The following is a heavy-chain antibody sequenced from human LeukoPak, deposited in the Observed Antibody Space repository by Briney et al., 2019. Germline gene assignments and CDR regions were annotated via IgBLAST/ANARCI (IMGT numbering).Heavy chain of an antibody. CDR3: ARVGIRAAAQANFDY. J-gene: IGHJ4*02. D-gene: IGHD6-13*01. Sequence: SETLSLTCTVSGGSLSSYYWSWIRQPPGKGLEWIGYIYYSGSTNYNPSLKSRLTISVDTSKNQFSLKLSSVTAADTAVYYCARVGIRAAAQANFDYWGQGALVTASS. CDR1: GGSLSSYY. V-gene: IGHV4-59*01. CDR2: IYYSGST.